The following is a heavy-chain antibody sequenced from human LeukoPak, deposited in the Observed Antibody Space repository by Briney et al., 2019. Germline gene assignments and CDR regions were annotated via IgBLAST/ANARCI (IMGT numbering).Heavy chain of an antibody. CDR1: GFTFSSYW. V-gene: IGHV3-7*01. J-gene: IGHJ4*02. CDR2: IKQDGSEK. D-gene: IGHD2-15*01. Sequence: PGGSLRLSCAASGFTFSSYWMSWVRQAPGKGLEWVANIKQDGSEKYYVDSVKGRFTISRDNAKNSLYLQMNSLRAEDTAVYYCARFLGYCSGGSCLAYGYWDQGTLVTVSS. CDR3: ARFLGYCSGGSCLAYGY.